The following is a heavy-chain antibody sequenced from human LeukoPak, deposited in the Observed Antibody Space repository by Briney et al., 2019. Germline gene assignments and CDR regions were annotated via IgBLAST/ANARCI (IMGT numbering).Heavy chain of an antibody. D-gene: IGHD3-10*01. J-gene: IGHJ4*02. CDR3: ARDLGELSHDY. V-gene: IGHV3-21*01. Sequence: GGSLRLSCAASGFTFSSYAMSWVRQAPGKGLEWVSSISSSSSYIYYADSVKGRFTISRDNAKNSLYLQMNSLRAEDTAVYYCARDLGELSHDYWGQGTLVTVSS. CDR2: ISSSSSYI. CDR1: GFTFSSYA.